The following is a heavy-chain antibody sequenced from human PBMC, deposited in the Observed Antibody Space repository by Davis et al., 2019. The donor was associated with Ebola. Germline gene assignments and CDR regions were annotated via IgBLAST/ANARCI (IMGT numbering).Heavy chain of an antibody. Sequence: SVKVSCKASGDTFRTYTVAWVRQAPGQGLEWMGRIIPILGIANYAQKFQGRVTITRDTSASTAYMELSSLRSEDTAVYYCARGPRITMIVVAYYGMDVWGQGTTATVSS. CDR2: IIPILGIA. J-gene: IGHJ6*02. D-gene: IGHD3-22*01. CDR3: ARGPRITMIVVAYYGMDV. V-gene: IGHV1-69*02. CDR1: GDTFRTYT.